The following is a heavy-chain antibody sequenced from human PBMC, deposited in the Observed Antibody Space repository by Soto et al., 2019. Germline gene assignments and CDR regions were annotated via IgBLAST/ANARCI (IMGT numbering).Heavy chain of an antibody. J-gene: IGHJ5*02. V-gene: IGHV1-18*01. CDR3: ARSYYYDSSGYYPPPWFDP. CDR2: ISAYNGNT. CDR1: GYTFTSYG. Sequence: ASVKVSCKASGYTFTSYGISWVRQAPGQGLEWMGWISAYNGNTNYAQKLQGRVTMTTDTSTSTVYMELRSLRSEDTAVYYCARSYYYDSSGYYPPPWFDPWGQGTLVTVSS. D-gene: IGHD3-22*01.